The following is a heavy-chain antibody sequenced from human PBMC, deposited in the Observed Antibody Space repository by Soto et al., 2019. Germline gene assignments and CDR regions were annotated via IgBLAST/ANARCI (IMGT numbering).Heavy chain of an antibody. J-gene: IGHJ6*02. Sequence: GGSLRLSCAASGFTFSSYGMHWVRQAPGKGLEWVAVISYDGSNKYYADSVKGRFTISRDNSKNTLYLQMNSLRAEDTAVYYCAKDVAALARVGGMDVWGQGTTVTVSS. V-gene: IGHV3-30*18. D-gene: IGHD6-6*01. CDR2: ISYDGSNK. CDR1: GFTFSSYG. CDR3: AKDVAALARVGGMDV.